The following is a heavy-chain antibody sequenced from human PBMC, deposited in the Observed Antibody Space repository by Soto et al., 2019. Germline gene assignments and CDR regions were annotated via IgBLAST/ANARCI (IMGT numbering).Heavy chain of an antibody. Sequence: ASVKVSCKASGYTFTSYGISWVRQAPGQGLEWMGFISAYNGNTNYAHKLQGRVTMTTDESTSTAYMELRSLRSDDTAVYYGARHYDFWSGYPDHYSCYYGMDXWGQGTTVTVS. D-gene: IGHD3-3*01. CDR2: ISAYNGNT. V-gene: IGHV1-18*01. CDR1: GYTFTSYG. J-gene: IGHJ6*02. CDR3: ARHYDFWSGYPDHYSCYYGMDX.